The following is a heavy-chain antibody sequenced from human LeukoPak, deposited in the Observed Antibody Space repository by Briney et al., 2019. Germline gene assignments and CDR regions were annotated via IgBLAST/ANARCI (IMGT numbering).Heavy chain of an antibody. Sequence: ASVKVSCKASGYTFSSYGISWVRQAPGQGLEWMGWISAYNGNTNYAQNFQGRVAMTTDTSTSTAYMERRSLRSDDTAVYYCARGHRLRFRFFDYWGQGTLVTVSS. D-gene: IGHD3-3*01. J-gene: IGHJ4*02. V-gene: IGHV1-18*01. CDR2: ISAYNGNT. CDR1: GYTFSSYG. CDR3: ARGHRLRFRFFDY.